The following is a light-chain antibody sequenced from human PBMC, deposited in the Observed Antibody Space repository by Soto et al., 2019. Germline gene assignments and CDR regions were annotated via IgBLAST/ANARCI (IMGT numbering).Light chain of an antibody. CDR2: GNN. V-gene: IGLV1-40*01. CDR1: SSNIGAGYD. Sequence: QPVLTQPPSVSGAPGQRVTISCTGSSSNIGAGYDVHWYQQLPGTAPKLLIFGNNNRPSGVPDRFSGSKSGTSASLAITGLQAEDEADYYCQSYDSSLPWVFGGGTKLTVL. CDR3: QSYDSSLPWV. J-gene: IGLJ3*02.